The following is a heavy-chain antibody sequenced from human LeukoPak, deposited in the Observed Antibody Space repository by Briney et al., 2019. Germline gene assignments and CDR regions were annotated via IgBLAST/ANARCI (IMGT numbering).Heavy chain of an antibody. D-gene: IGHD3-10*01. Sequence: PGGSLRLSCAASGFTFSSYEMNWVRQAPGKGLEWVSYISSSGSTIYYADSVKGRFTISRDNAKNSLYLQMNSLRAEDTTVYYCARWGTYGSGSYLESGWGQGTLVTVSS. CDR3: ARWGTYGSGSYLESG. CDR2: ISSSGSTI. V-gene: IGHV3-48*03. CDR1: GFTFSSYE. J-gene: IGHJ4*02.